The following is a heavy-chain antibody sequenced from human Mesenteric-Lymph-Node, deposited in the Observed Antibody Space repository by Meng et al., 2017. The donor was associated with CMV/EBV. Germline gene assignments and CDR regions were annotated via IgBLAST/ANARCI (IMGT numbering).Heavy chain of an antibody. D-gene: IGHD5-18*01. CDR1: GGFLSSRRYY. CDR2: IYYSGTT. V-gene: IGHV4-39*01. J-gene: IGHJ4*02. Sequence: SGGFLSSRRYYWGSIRQPPGKGLDWFGGIYYSGTTYYNPSLKSRVTLSVDTSKNQFSLNLRSVTAADTAVYYCARREAQLWLGYFDYWGQGTLVTVSS. CDR3: ARREAQLWLGYFDY.